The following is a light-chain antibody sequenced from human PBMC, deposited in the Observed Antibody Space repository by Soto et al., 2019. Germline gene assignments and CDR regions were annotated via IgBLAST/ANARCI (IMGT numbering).Light chain of an antibody. V-gene: IGLV2-23*01. CDR1: SSDVGSFNL. J-gene: IGLJ1*01. CDR3: CSYAGSSTYV. CDR2: EAT. Sequence: QSALTQPASVSGSPGQSITISCTGTSSDVGSFNLVSWYQQHPGKAPKLMIYEATKRPSGVSNRFSGSKSGNTASLTISGLQAEDEADHYCCSYAGSSTYVFGTGTKLTVL.